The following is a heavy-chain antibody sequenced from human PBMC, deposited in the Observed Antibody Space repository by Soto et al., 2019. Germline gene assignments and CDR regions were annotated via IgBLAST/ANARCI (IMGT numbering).Heavy chain of an antibody. D-gene: IGHD6-6*01. CDR2: INPNSGGT. CDR3: ARGGSSPSKYFQH. V-gene: IGHV1-2*02. J-gene: IGHJ1*01. Sequence: ASVKVSCKASGYTFTGYYMHWVRQAPGQGLEWMGWINPNSGGTNYAQKFQGRVTMTRDTSISTAYMELYTLTSDDTAMYYCARGGSSPSKYFQHWGQGTLVTVSS. CDR1: GYTFTGYY.